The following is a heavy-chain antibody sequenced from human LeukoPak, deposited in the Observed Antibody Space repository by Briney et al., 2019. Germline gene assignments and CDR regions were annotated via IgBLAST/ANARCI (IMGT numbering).Heavy chain of an antibody. D-gene: IGHD6-13*01. CDR3: ARATAARTGGYYYYYMDV. V-gene: IGHV1-69*13. J-gene: IGHJ6*03. CDR2: IIPIFGTA. CDR1: GGTFSSYA. Sequence: SVKVSCKASGGTFSSYAISWVRQPPGQGLEWMGGIIPIFGTAKYAQKFQGRVTITADESTSTAYMELSSLRSEDTAVYYCARATAARTGGYYYYYMDVWGKGTTVTVSS.